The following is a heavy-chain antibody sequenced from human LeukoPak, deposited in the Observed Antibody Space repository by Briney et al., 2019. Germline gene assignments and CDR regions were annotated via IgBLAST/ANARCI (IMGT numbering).Heavy chain of an antibody. CDR3: ARARVGVVSSLGYYYYYYMDV. CDR2: IYTSGST. J-gene: IGHJ6*03. CDR1: GGSISSGSYY. V-gene: IGHV4-61*02. D-gene: IGHD3-3*01. Sequence: SETLSRTCTVSGGSISSGSYYWSWIRQPAGKGLEWIGRIYTSGSTNYNPSLKSRVTISVDTTKNQFSLKLSSVTAADTAVYYCARARVGVVSSLGYYYYYYMDVWGKGTSVTVSS.